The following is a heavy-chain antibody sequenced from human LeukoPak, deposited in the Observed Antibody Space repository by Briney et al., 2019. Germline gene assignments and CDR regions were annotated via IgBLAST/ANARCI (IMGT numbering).Heavy chain of an antibody. Sequence: GGSLRLSCAASGFTFNNYNMNWVRQAPGKGLEWVAYLSYDGSHAYYGDSVKGRFTISRDNSKNTLYVQMNSLGADDTAVYYCARGGNWNVFDVWGQGTMVTVSS. CDR2: LSYDGSHA. CDR3: ARGGNWNVFDV. J-gene: IGHJ3*01. D-gene: IGHD4-23*01. CDR1: GFTFNNYN. V-gene: IGHV3-30*03.